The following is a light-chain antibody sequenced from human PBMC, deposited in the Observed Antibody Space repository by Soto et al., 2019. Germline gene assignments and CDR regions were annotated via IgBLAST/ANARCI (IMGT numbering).Light chain of an antibody. CDR1: QNINSW. V-gene: IGKV1-5*03. CDR3: QQYNAYSWT. CDR2: EAS. Sequence: DIHMTQSPSTLSASVGDRVTITCRASQNINSWLAWYQQKPGKAPKLLIYEASTLERGVPSRFGGSGSGTEFTLTISSLQSDDFGTYYCQQYNAYSWTVGQGTKVDI. J-gene: IGKJ1*01.